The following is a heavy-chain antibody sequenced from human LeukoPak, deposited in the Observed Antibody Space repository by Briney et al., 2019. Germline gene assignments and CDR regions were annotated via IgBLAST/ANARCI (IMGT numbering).Heavy chain of an antibody. J-gene: IGHJ4*02. Sequence: GGSLRLSCAASGFTFSDYYMSWVRQAPGKGLECVSYISSSSSYTNYADSVKGRFTISRDNAKNPLFLQMNSLGAEDTAVYYCARHRLPVAGTPFDYWGQGTLATVSS. V-gene: IGHV3-11*03. D-gene: IGHD6-19*01. CDR2: ISSSSSYT. CDR3: ARHRLPVAGTPFDY. CDR1: GFTFSDYY.